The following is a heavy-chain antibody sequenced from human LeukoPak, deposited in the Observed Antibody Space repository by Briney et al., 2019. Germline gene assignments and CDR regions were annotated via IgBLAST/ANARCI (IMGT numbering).Heavy chain of an antibody. Sequence: ASVTVSCKASGYTFTDYYIHWVRQAPGQGLEWMGWINPNAGVTNYAQKFQGRVTMTRDTSISTAYMELCSLRSDDTAVFYCARGMDAEYFQHWGQGTLVTVSS. CDR1: GYTFTDYY. J-gene: IGHJ1*01. D-gene: IGHD2-8*01. CDR3: ARGMDAEYFQH. V-gene: IGHV1-2*02. CDR2: INPNAGVT.